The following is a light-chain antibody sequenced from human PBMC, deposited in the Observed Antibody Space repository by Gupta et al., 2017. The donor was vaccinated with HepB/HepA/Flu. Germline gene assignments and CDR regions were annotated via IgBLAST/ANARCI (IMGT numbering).Light chain of an antibody. CDR2: DAL. J-gene: IGKJ1*01. V-gene: IGKV3-11*01. Sequence: EIVLTQSPSTLSLSPGERATLSCRASQSLNSHLAWYQQRPGQAPRRLIYDALKRAKGIPARCSGSGVGTDASITIISREPEDWEVYYCQQLDKRHPTWTFGQGTKVEIK. CDR1: QSLNSH. CDR3: QQLDKRHPTWT.